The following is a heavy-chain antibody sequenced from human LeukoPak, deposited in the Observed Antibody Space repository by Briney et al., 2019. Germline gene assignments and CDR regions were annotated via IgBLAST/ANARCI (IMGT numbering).Heavy chain of an antibody. CDR2: MNPNSGNT. CDR3: ARGYSSGWYGEHAFDI. V-gene: IGHV1-8*01. Sequence: GASVKVSCKASGYTFTSYDINWVRQATGQGLEWMGWMNPNSGNTGYAQKFQGRVTMTRNTSISTAYMELSSLRSEDTAVYYCARGYSSGWYGEHAFDIRGQGTMVTVSS. J-gene: IGHJ3*02. CDR1: GYTFTSYD. D-gene: IGHD6-19*01.